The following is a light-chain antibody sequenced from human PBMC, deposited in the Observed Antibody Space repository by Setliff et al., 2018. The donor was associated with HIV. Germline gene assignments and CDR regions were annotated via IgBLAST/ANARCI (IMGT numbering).Light chain of an antibody. V-gene: IGLV1-40*01. Sequence: QSVLTQPPSVSGAPGQRVTISCTGSISNIGAGYDIQWYQQLPGTAPKLLIYANSNRPSGVPDRCSGSKSGTSASLAITGLQAEDEADYYCQSYDSSLSRGVFGTGTKVTVL. CDR2: ANS. J-gene: IGLJ1*01. CDR3: QSYDSSLSRGV. CDR1: ISNIGAGYD.